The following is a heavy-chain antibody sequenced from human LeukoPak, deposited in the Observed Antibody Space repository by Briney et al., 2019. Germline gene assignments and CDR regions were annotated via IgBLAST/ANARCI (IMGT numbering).Heavy chain of an antibody. V-gene: IGHV3-30*04. CDR1: GFTFSSFA. D-gene: IGHD3-22*01. CDR2: ISYDGSNK. CDR3: ARDPPYYYDSSGYFGAFDI. Sequence: GGSLRLSCAASGFTFSSFAMHWVRQAPGKGLEWVAVISYDGSNKYYADSVKGRFTISRDNSKNTLYLQMNSLRAEDTAVYYCARDPPYYYDSSGYFGAFDIWGQGTMVTVSS. J-gene: IGHJ3*02.